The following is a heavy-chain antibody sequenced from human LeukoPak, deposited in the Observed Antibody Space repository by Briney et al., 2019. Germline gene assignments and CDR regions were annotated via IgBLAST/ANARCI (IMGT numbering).Heavy chain of an antibody. V-gene: IGHV4-34*01. Sequence: SETLSLTCAVYGGSFSGYYWSWIRQPPGKGLEWIGEINHSGSTNYNPSLKSRVTISVDTSKNQFSLKLSSVTAADTAVYYCARDRGEMATTGYWFDPWGQGTLVTVSS. D-gene: IGHD5-24*01. CDR2: INHSGST. CDR1: GGSFSGYY. CDR3: ARDRGEMATTGYWFDP. J-gene: IGHJ5*02.